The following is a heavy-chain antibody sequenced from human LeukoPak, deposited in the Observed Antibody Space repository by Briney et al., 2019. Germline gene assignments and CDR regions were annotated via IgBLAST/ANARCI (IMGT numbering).Heavy chain of an antibody. D-gene: IGHD7-27*01. V-gene: IGHV1-18*01. CDR1: GYTFTTYG. CDR2: ISTYNGNT. J-gene: IGHJ6*02. Sequence: ASVKVSCKASGYTFTTYGISWVRQAPGQGLEWLGWISTYNGNTDYAQNLQGRVTLTTDTSTGTAYMELSSLRSEDTAVYYCAKNWGSDYYGMDVWGQGTTVTVSS. CDR3: AKNWGSDYYGMDV.